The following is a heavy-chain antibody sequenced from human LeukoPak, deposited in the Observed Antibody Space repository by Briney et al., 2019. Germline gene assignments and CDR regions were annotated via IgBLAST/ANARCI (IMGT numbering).Heavy chain of an antibody. Sequence: GGSLRLSCAASGFTFSRDSMNRVRQAPGKGLEWVSYINGGGSPIFYADSVRGRFTTSRDNAKNSLHLQMNSLRAEDTAVYYCVRDNPRCCGVIPANIDDYWGQGTLVTVSS. D-gene: IGHD2-21*01. J-gene: IGHJ4*02. CDR2: INGGGSPI. CDR3: VRDNPRCCGVIPANIDDY. V-gene: IGHV3-48*01. CDR1: GFTFSRDS.